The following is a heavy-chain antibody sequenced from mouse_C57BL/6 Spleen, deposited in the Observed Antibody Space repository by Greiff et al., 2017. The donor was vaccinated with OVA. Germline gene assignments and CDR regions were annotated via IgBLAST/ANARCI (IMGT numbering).Heavy chain of an antibody. Sequence: EVKLVESGGDLVKPGGSLKLSCAASGFTFSSYGMSWVRQTPDKRLEWVATISSGGSYTYYPDSVKGRFTIYRDNAKNTLYLQMSSLKSEDTAMYYCASGGVVAPYWYFDVWGTGTTVTVSS. CDR3: ASGGVVAPYWYFDV. CDR2: ISSGGSYT. D-gene: IGHD1-1*01. CDR1: GFTFSSYG. V-gene: IGHV5-6*01. J-gene: IGHJ1*03.